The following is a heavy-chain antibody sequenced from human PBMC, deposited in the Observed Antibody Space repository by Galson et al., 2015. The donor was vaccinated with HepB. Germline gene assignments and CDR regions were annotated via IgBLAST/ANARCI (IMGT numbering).Heavy chain of an antibody. D-gene: IGHD3-3*01. CDR3: AKDPYPIFGVVENYFDY. CDR1: GFTFDDYA. J-gene: IGHJ4*02. CDR2: ISWNSGSI. Sequence: SLRLSCAASGFTFDDYAMHWVRQAPGKGLEWVSGISWNSGSIGYADSVKGRFTISRDNAKNSLYLQMNSLRAEDTALYYCAKDPYPIFGVVENYFDYWGQGTLVTVSS. V-gene: IGHV3-9*01.